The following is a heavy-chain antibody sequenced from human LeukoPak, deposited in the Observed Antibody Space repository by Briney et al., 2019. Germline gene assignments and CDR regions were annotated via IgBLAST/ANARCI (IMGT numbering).Heavy chain of an antibody. J-gene: IGHJ4*02. V-gene: IGHV4-34*01. CDR1: GGSFSGYY. Sequence: SETLSLTCAVYGGSFSGYYWSWIRQPPGKGLEWIGEINHSGSTNYNPSLKSRVTISVDTSKNQFSLKLSSVTAADTAVYYCARKRSWYGGCDYWGQGTLVTVSS. CDR3: ARKRSWYGGCDY. CDR2: INHSGST. D-gene: IGHD6-13*01.